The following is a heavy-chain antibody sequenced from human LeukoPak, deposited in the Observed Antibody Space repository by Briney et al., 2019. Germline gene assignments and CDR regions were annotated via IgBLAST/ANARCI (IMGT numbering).Heavy chain of an antibody. D-gene: IGHD3-22*01. Sequence: SSETLSLTCTVSGYSISSGYYWGWIRQPPGKGLEWIGSIYYSGSTYYNPSLKSRVTISVDTSKNQFSLKLSSVTAADTAVYYCARDGLGDSSGYYYSWFDPWGQGTLVTVSS. CDR1: GYSISSGYY. CDR2: IYYSGST. V-gene: IGHV4-38-2*02. CDR3: ARDGLGDSSGYYYSWFDP. J-gene: IGHJ5*02.